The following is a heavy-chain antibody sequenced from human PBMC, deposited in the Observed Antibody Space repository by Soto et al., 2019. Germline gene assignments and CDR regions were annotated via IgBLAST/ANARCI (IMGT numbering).Heavy chain of an antibody. CDR1: GYTFTSYG. CDR3: ASGDYSGYDHVGRFDY. V-gene: IGHV1-18*04. Sequence: ASVKVSCKASGYTFTSYGISWVRQAPGQGLEWMGWISAYNGNTNYAQKLQGRVTMTTDTSTSTAYMELRSLRSDDTAVYYCASGDYSGYDHVGRFDYWGQGALVTVSS. J-gene: IGHJ4*02. D-gene: IGHD5-12*01. CDR2: ISAYNGNT.